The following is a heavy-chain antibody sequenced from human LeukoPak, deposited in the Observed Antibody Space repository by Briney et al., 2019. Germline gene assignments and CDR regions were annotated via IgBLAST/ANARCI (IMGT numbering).Heavy chain of an antibody. Sequence: PGGSLRLSCAASGFTFDDYAMHWVRQAPGKGLEWVSGISWNSGSIGYADSVKGRFTISRDNAKNSLYLQMNSLRAEDTALYYCAKDMGEMVYYMDVWSKGTTVTVSS. V-gene: IGHV3-9*01. CDR3: AKDMGEMVYYMDV. D-gene: IGHD3-16*01. CDR2: ISWNSGSI. J-gene: IGHJ6*03. CDR1: GFTFDDYA.